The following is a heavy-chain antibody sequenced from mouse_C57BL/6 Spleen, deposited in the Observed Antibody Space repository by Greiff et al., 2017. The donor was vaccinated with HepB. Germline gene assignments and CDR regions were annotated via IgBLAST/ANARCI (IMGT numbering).Heavy chain of an antibody. D-gene: IGHD1-2*01. J-gene: IGHJ4*01. CDR3: ARGTTAYYYAMDY. CDR2: INPNYGTT. Sequence: VHVKQSGPELVKPGASVKISCKASGYSFTDYNMNWVKQSNGKSLEWIGVINPNYGTTSYNQKFKGKATLTVDQSSSTAYMQLNSLTSEDSAVYYCARGTTAYYYAMDYWGQGTSVTVSS. CDR1: GYSFTDYN. V-gene: IGHV1-39*01.